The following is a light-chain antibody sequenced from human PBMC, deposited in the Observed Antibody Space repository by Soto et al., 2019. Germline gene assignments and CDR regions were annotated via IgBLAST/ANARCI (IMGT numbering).Light chain of an antibody. J-gene: IGLJ1*01. Sequence: QSVLTQPPSASGTPGQIVAISCSGSSSNIGSNTVTWYQQLPGTAPKLLIYSTSQRSSGVPGRFSGSKSGASASLSICGLQSEDEADYYCAAWDDRLDVYVFGTGTKVTAL. V-gene: IGLV1-44*01. CDR2: STS. CDR1: SSNIGSNT. CDR3: AAWDDRLDVYV.